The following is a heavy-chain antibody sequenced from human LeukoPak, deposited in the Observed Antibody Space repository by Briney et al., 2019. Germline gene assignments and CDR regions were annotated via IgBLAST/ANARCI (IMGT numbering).Heavy chain of an antibody. Sequence: GGSLRLSCVASEFTLNNYGVNWVRQAPGKGLEWVSYMSDSGSTIYYADSVKCRFTISRDNAKNSLSLQMNSLSHEDTAVYFCARLHRGMDVWGQGTTVTVSS. V-gene: IGHV3-48*02. CDR1: EFTLNNYG. J-gene: IGHJ6*02. CDR3: ARLHRGMDV. CDR2: MSDSGSTI.